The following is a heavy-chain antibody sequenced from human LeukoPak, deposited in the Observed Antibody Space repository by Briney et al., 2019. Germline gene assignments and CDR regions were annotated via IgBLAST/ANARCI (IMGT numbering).Heavy chain of an antibody. CDR3: AKVGPYYYDSSGYYYGHDAFDI. J-gene: IGHJ3*02. V-gene: IGHV3-30*18. CDR1: GFTFSSYS. Sequence: GGSLRLSCAASGFTFSSYSMNWVRQAPGKGLEWVAVISYDGSNKYYADSVKGRFTISRDNSKNTLYLQMNSLRAEDTAVYYCAKVGPYYYDSSGYYYGHDAFDIWGQGTMVTVSS. CDR2: ISYDGSNK. D-gene: IGHD3-22*01.